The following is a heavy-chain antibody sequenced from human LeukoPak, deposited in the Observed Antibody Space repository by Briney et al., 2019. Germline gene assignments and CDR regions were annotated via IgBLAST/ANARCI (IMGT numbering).Heavy chain of an antibody. D-gene: IGHD3-9*01. CDR3: ARRPRDILTGYYTAAFDI. J-gene: IGHJ3*02. Sequence: SETLSLTCTVSGGSISSYYWSWIRQPPGKGLEWIGYIYYSGSTTYNPSLKSRVTISVDTSKNQFSPKLSSVTAADTAVYYCARRPRDILTGYYTAAFDIWGQGTMVTVSP. V-gene: IGHV4-59*12. CDR2: IYYSGST. CDR1: GGSISSYY.